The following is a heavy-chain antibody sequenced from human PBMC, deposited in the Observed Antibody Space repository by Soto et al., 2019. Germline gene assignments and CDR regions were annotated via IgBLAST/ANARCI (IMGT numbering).Heavy chain of an antibody. Sequence: QVQLVQSGAEVKKPGASVKVSCKASGYTFTSYGISWVRQAPGQGLEWMGWISAYNGNTNYAQKLQGRVTMTTDTSTSPAYMELRSLRSDDTAVYYCARDFVGWELPKPPFDYWGQGTLVTVSS. CDR1: GYTFTSYG. CDR2: ISAYNGNT. CDR3: ARDFVGWELPKPPFDY. D-gene: IGHD1-26*01. J-gene: IGHJ4*02. V-gene: IGHV1-18*01.